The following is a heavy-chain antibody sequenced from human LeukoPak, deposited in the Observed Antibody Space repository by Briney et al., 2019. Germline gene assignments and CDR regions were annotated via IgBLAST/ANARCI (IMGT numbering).Heavy chain of an antibody. CDR1: GGSITGYF. V-gene: IGHV4-4*07. CDR2: VYSSGVG. D-gene: IGHD3-22*01. CDR3: AREEFLHEIDSSGYFVY. J-gene: IGHJ4*02. Sequence: SETLSLTCTVSGGSITGYFWNWIRQPAGQGLEWLGRVYSSGVGNYNPSLTSRVTMSVDTSKNQFSLKLTSLTAADTAVYYCAREEFLHEIDSSGYFVYWGQGTLVTVSS.